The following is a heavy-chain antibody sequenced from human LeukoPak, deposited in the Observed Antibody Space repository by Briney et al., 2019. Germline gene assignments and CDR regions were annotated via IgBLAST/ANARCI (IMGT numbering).Heavy chain of an antibody. Sequence: PGGSLRLSCAASGFTFSSYGMHWVRQAPGKGLEWVAFIRYDGSNKYYADSVKGRFTISRDNSKNTLYLQMNSLRAEDTAVYYCARGNEYSDNWYSRGAFDIWGQGTMVTVSS. J-gene: IGHJ3*02. CDR2: IRYDGSNK. V-gene: IGHV3-30*02. D-gene: IGHD6-13*01. CDR3: ARGNEYSDNWYSRGAFDI. CDR1: GFTFSSYG.